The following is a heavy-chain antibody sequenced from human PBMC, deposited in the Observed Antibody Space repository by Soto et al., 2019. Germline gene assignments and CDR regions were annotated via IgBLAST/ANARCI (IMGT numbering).Heavy chain of an antibody. CDR1: AGSLSTYH. V-gene: IGHV4-4*07. Sequence: SETLSLTYSVSAGSLSTYHWSWIRQPAGKGLEWIGRIYYTGSTDYNPSLKSRVTMSVDTSKNQFSLKVSSVTAADTAVYYCASVFKCCACHPDLHSFPGRRTPDL. D-gene: IGHD3-10*02. CDR3: ASVFKCCACHPDLHSFPGRRTPDL. J-gene: IGHJ2*01. CDR2: IYYTGST.